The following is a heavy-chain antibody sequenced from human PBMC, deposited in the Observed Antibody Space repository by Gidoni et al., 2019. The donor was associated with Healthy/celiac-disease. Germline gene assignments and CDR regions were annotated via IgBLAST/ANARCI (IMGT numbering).Heavy chain of an antibody. CDR3: TQGIAARPGYYFDY. D-gene: IGHD6-6*01. Sequence: EVQLVESGGGLVKPGGSLRLSCAASGFTFSNAWMSWVRQAPGKGLEWVGRIKSKTDGGTTDYAAPVKGRFTISRDDSKNTLYLQMNSLKTEDTAVYYCTQGIAARPGYYFDYWGQGTLVTVSS. CDR2: IKSKTDGGTT. V-gene: IGHV3-15*01. J-gene: IGHJ4*02. CDR1: GFTFSNAW.